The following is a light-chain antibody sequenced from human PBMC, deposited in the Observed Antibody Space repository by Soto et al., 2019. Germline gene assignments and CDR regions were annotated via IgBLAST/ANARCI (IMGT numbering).Light chain of an antibody. CDR1: CSYVGGYSY. V-gene: IGLV2-8*01. Sequence: QCLPTQPPSASGSPGHSVTISCTGTCSYVGGYSYGSWCQQDSGKATRLMIYEDSKRRSGAPDRFYGYKSGNTASLTVSGLQAEDEADYYGSSYAGSNNGVFGTGTKVTVL. CDR3: SSYAGSNNGV. CDR2: EDS. J-gene: IGLJ1*01.